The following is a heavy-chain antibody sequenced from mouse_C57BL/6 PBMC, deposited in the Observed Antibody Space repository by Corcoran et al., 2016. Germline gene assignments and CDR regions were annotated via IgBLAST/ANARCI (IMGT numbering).Heavy chain of an antibody. CDR2: INPNNGGS. D-gene: IGHD4-1*01. V-gene: IGHV1-26*01. CDR1: GYTFTDYY. CDR3: ASRNWDWYVDG. Sequence: EVQLQQSGPELVKPGASVKISCKASGYTFTDYYMNWVKQSHGKSLEWIGDINPNNGGSSYNQKFKGKATLTVDKSSSTAYMELLSLTSEDSAGYNGASRNWDWYVDGWGRGNTVTVSS. J-gene: IGHJ1*03.